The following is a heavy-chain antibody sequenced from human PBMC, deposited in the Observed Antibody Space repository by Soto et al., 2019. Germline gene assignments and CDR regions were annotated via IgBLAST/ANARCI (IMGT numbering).Heavy chain of an antibody. D-gene: IGHD6-6*01. V-gene: IGHV3-15*07. CDR1: GFTFSNAW. J-gene: IGHJ6*02. Sequence: PGGSLRLSCAASGFTFSNAWMNWVRQAPGKGLEWVGRIKSKTDGGTTDYAAPVKGRFTISRDDSKNTLYLQMNSLKTGDTAVYYCTTEQRYSSSSVGYGMDVWGQGTTVTVSS. CDR3: TTEQRYSSSSVGYGMDV. CDR2: IKSKTDGGTT.